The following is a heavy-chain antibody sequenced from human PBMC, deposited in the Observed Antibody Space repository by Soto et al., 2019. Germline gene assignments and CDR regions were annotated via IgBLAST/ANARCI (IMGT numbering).Heavy chain of an antibody. CDR2: IIPIPGTA. Sequence: SVKLSCKACGGSIGSYAISWVRQAPEQGLEWMGGIIPIPGTANYAQKFQGRVTIAADESTSTAYMELSSLRSEDTAVYYCARSQGSSTSLEIYYYYYYGMDVWGQGTTVTVSS. V-gene: IGHV1-69*13. CDR1: GGSIGSYA. J-gene: IGHJ6*02. CDR3: ARSQGSSTSLEIYYYYYYGMDV. D-gene: IGHD2-2*01.